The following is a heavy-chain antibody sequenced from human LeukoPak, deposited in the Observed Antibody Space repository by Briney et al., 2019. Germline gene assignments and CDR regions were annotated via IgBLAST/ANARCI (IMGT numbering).Heavy chain of an antibody. Sequence: PGGSLRLTCAASGFTFGDYWMNWARQAPGKGLEWVANIKQDGSDKAYVDSVRGRFTISRDNAKNSLYLQMNSLRAEDTAVYYCAKVRDRRDGYNFYFYYYMDVWGKGTTVTVSS. CDR2: IKQDGSDK. V-gene: IGHV3-7*01. CDR1: GFTFGDYW. D-gene: IGHD5-24*01. CDR3: AKVRDRRDGYNFYFYYYMDV. J-gene: IGHJ6*03.